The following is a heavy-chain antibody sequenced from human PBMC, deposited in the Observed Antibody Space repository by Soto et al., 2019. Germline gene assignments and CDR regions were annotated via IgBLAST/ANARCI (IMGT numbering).Heavy chain of an antibody. CDR1: GGSISSGDYY. CDR3: AREGGTKVVTGWYFDL. V-gene: IGHV4-30-4*01. J-gene: IGHJ2*01. Sequence: QVQLQESGPGLVKPSQTLSLTCTVSGGSISSGDYYWSWIRQPPGKGLEWIGYIYYSWSTYYNPSLKSRVTLSVDPSKNQFSLKLSSVTAADTAVYYCAREGGTKVVTGWYFDLWGRGTLVTVSS. D-gene: IGHD4-17*01. CDR2: IYYSWST.